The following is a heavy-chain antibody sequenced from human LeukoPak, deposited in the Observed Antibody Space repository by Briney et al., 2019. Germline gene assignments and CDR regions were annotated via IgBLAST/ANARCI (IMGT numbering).Heavy chain of an antibody. D-gene: IGHD3-10*01. CDR1: GFHVSTNY. J-gene: IGHJ4*02. Sequence: GGSLRLSCAASGFHVSTNYMSWVRQAPGRGLEWVSVVYIGGSTYYADSVKGRFTFSRDDSKNTLSLQMNSLRVEDTAVYYCARGRFGEFHFDYWGQGTLVTVSS. CDR2: VYIGGST. CDR3: ARGRFGEFHFDY. V-gene: IGHV3-53*01.